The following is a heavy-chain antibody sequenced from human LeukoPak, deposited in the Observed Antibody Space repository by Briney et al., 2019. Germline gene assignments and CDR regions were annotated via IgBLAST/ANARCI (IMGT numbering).Heavy chain of an antibody. CDR1: GFTFSSYS. D-gene: IGHD6-13*01. J-gene: IGHJ5*02. V-gene: IGHV3-21*01. Sequence: PGGSLRLSCAASGFTFSSYSMNWVRQAPGKGLEWVSSISSSSSYIYYADSVKGRFTISRDNAKNSLYLQMNSLRAEDTAVYYCARIAAAGNNWFDPWGQGTLVTVSS. CDR3: ARIAAAGNNWFDP. CDR2: ISSSSSYI.